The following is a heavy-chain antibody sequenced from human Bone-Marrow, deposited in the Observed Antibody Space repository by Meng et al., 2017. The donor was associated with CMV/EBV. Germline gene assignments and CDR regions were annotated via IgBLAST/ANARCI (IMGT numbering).Heavy chain of an antibody. J-gene: IGHJ3*02. D-gene: IGHD6-13*01. Sequence: SETLSLSCTVSGGSISSSSYYWGWIRQPPGKGLEWIGSIYYSGSTYYNPSLKSRVTISVDTSKNQFSLKLSSVTSADTAVYYCASPRRGPRDIAAAVINAFDIWGQGTMVTVSS. CDR1: GGSISSSSYY. CDR2: IYYSGST. V-gene: IGHV4-39*07. CDR3: ASPRRGPRDIAAAVINAFDI.